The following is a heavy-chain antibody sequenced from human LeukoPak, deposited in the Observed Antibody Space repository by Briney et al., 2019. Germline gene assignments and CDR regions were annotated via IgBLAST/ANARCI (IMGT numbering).Heavy chain of an antibody. CDR2: ISYDGSNK. CDR3: AKRSGYYDSSVQVGTDV. Sequence: GGSLRLSCAASGFTFSSYGMHWVRQAPGKGLEWVAVISYDGSNKYYADSVKGRFTISRDNSKNTLYLQMNSLRAEDTAVYYCAKRSGYYDSSVQVGTDVWGQGTTVTVSS. D-gene: IGHD3-22*01. V-gene: IGHV3-30*18. CDR1: GFTFSSYG. J-gene: IGHJ6*02.